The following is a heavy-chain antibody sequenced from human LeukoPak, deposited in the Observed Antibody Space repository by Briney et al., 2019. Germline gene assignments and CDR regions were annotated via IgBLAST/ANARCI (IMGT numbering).Heavy chain of an antibody. D-gene: IGHD2-2*01. J-gene: IGHJ4*02. CDR3: ARGGDNVVVPAAMDY. CDR1: GYTFTSYG. V-gene: IGHV1-18*01. CDR2: ISAYNGNT. Sequence: ASVKVSCKASGYTFTSYGISWVRQAPGQGLEWMGWISAYNGNTNYAQKVQGRVTMTTDTSTSTAYMELRSLRSDDTAVYYCARGGDNVVVPAAMDYWGQGTLVTVSS.